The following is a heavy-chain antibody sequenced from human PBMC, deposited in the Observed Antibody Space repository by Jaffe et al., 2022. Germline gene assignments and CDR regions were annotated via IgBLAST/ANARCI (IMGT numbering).Heavy chain of an antibody. Sequence: QVQLVQSGAEVKKPGASVKVSCKASGYTFTSYYMHWVRQAPGQGLEWMGIINPSGGSTSYAQKFQGRVTMTRDTSTSTVYMELSSLRSEDTAVYYCARDRIAAAGPGDRGAFDIWGQGTMVTVSS. CDR1: GYTFTSYY. CDR2: INPSGGST. CDR3: ARDRIAAAGPGDRGAFDI. J-gene: IGHJ3*02. V-gene: IGHV1-46*01. D-gene: IGHD6-13*01.